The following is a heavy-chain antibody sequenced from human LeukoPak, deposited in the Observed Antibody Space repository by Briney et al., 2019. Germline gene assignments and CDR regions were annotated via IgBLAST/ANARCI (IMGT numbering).Heavy chain of an antibody. Sequence: GGSLRLSCAASGFTFSNAWMSWVRQAPGKGLEWVDRIKSKTDGGTTDYAAPVKGRFTISRDDSKNTLYLQMNSLKTEDTAVYYCTTVLVLYYCYYMDVWGKGTTVTVSS. D-gene: IGHD6-13*01. CDR2: IKSKTDGGTT. CDR3: TTVLVLYYCYYMDV. V-gene: IGHV3-15*01. J-gene: IGHJ6*03. CDR1: GFTFSNAW.